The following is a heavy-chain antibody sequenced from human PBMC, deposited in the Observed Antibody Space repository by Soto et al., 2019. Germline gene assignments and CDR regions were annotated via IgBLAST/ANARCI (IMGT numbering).Heavy chain of an antibody. CDR1: GYTFTSYA. J-gene: IGHJ3*02. CDR2: INPGNGST. V-gene: IGHV1-3*01. CDR3: ARELRFLEWSQGDAFDI. D-gene: IGHD3-3*01. Sequence: AASVKVSCKASGYTFTSYAMHWVRQAPGQRLEWMGWINPGNGSTKYAQKFQGRVTITRDTSASTAYMELSRLRSDDTAVYYCARELRFLEWSQGDAFDIWGQGTMVTVS.